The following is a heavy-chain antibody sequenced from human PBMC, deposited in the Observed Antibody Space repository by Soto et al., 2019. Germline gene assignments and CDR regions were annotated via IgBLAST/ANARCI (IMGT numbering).Heavy chain of an antibody. Sequence: EVQLVESGGGLVKPGGSLRLSCTASAFTFSTYTMHWVRQAPGKGLEWVSSISSSSSYIYYADSLKGRFTISRDNAKNALNQQMNSQRGEDTVVYYCTRDQNDRRGGGYDPFGFDIWGQGTMVTVAS. J-gene: IGHJ3*02. CDR1: AFTFSTYT. CDR2: ISSSSSYI. V-gene: IGHV3-21*01. D-gene: IGHD5-12*01. CDR3: TRDQNDRRGGGYDPFGFDI.